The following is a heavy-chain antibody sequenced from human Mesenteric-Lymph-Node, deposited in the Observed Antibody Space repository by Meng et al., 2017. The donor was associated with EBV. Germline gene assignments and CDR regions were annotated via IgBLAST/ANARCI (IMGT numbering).Heavy chain of an antibody. Sequence: VQLVQSGSQLKKPGASVRVSCKGYGYTFTRYAMNWVRQAPGQGLEWMGWINTNTGNPTYAQDFTGRFVLSLDTSVSTAYLQITSLRAEDTAVYYCARDVDFFDSSGNPRDYWGQGTLVTVSS. CDR1: GYTFTRYA. J-gene: IGHJ4*02. CDR2: INTNTGNP. V-gene: IGHV7-4-1*02. D-gene: IGHD3-22*01. CDR3: ARDVDFFDSSGNPRDY.